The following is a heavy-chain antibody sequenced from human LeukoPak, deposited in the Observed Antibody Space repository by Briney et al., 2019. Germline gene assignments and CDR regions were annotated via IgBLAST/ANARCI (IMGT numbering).Heavy chain of an antibody. Sequence: ASVKVSCKASGYTFTGYYMHWVRQAPGQGLEWMGWINPNSGGTNYAQKFQGRVTMTRDMSISTAYMELSRLRSDDTAVYYCARGKNYDSSGYYFYVWGQGTLVTVSS. CDR1: GYTFTGYY. V-gene: IGHV1-2*02. D-gene: IGHD3-22*01. J-gene: IGHJ4*02. CDR3: ARGKNYDSSGYYFYV. CDR2: INPNSGGT.